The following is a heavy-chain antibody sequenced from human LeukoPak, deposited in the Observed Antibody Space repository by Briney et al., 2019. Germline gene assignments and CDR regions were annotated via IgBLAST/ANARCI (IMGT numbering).Heavy chain of an antibody. Sequence: PSETLSLTCTVSGGSISSSSYYWGWIRQPPGKGLEWIGSIYYSGSTYYNPSLKSRVTISVDTSKNQFSLKLSSVTAADTAVYYCARLQDYGEGDWLDPWGQGTLVTVSS. CDR3: ARLQDYGEGDWLDP. D-gene: IGHD4-17*01. J-gene: IGHJ5*02. CDR1: GGSISSSSYY. V-gene: IGHV4-39*07. CDR2: IYYSGST.